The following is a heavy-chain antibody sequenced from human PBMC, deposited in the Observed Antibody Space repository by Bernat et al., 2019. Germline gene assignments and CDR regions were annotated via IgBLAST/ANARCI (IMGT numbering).Heavy chain of an antibody. J-gene: IGHJ4*02. Sequence: EVQLVESGGGLVQPGGSLRLSCAASGFTFSSYDMHWVRQATGKGLEWVSAIGTAGDTYYPGSVKCRFTISRENAKNSLYLQMNSLRAGDTAVYYCARGAYDSSSSGYFDYWGQGTLVTVSS. CDR2: IGTAGDT. V-gene: IGHV3-13*04. CDR1: GFTFSSYD. CDR3: ARGAYDSSSSGYFDY. D-gene: IGHD3-22*01.